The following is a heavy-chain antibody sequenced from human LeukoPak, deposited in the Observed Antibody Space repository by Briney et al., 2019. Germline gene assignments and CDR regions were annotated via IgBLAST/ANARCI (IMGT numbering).Heavy chain of an antibody. J-gene: IGHJ4*02. CDR3: ARRPSPRGWFGELSPPQPIDY. D-gene: IGHD3-10*01. V-gene: IGHV1-8*01. CDR2: MNPNSGNT. CDR1: GYTFTSDD. Sequence: ASVKVSCKASGYTFTSDDINWVRQATGQGLEWMGWMNPNSGNTGYAQKFQGRVTMTRNTSISTAYMELSSLRSEDTAVYYCARRPSPRGWFGELSPPQPIDYWGQGTLVTVSS.